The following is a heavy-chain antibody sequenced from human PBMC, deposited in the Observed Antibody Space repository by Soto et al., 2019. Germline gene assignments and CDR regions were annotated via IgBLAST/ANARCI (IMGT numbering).Heavy chain of an antibody. Sequence: ASVKVSCKASGYDFTAHDINWVRQASGQGLEWMGWMNPINGAAGSARRFQGRVSMTRNTATGTAYLELTSLRSDDTAVYYCGRGPSPRAPAGGTPYCCAMDVWRQGTTVTVSS. D-gene: IGHD6-13*01. V-gene: IGHV1-8*02. CDR3: GRGPSPRAPAGGTPYCCAMDV. J-gene: IGHJ6*02. CDR2: MNPINGAA. CDR1: GYDFTAHD.